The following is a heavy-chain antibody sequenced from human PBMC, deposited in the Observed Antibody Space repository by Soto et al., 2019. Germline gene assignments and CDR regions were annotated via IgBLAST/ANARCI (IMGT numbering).Heavy chain of an antibody. CDR2: IKQDGSEK. V-gene: IGHV3-7*01. J-gene: IGHJ4*02. D-gene: IGHD5-12*01. CDR3: ARDRGDVDIVATIGAFDY. CDR1: GFTFSSYW. Sequence: GGSLRLSCAASGFTFSSYWMSWVRQAPGKGLEWVANIKQDGSEKYYVDSVKGRFTISRDNAKNSLYLQMNSLRAEDTAVYYCARDRGDVDIVATIGAFDYWGQGTLVTVSS.